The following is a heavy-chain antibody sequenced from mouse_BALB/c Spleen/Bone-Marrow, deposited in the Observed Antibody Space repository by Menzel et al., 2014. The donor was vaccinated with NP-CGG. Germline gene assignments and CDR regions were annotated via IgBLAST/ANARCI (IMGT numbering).Heavy chain of an antibody. Sequence: VQLKQSGAELVKPGASVKLSCTASGFNIKDTYMHWVRQRPEQGLEWIGRIDPANGNTKYDPKFQGKATITADTSSNTAYLQLSGLTSEDTAVYYCARLDLFDYWGQGTLVTVSA. CDR1: GFNIKDTY. J-gene: IGHJ3*01. CDR2: IDPANGNT. CDR3: ARLDLFDY. V-gene: IGHV14-3*02.